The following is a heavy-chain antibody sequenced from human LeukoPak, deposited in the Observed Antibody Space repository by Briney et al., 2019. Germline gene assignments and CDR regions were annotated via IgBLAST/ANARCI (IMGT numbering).Heavy chain of an antibody. CDR1: GYTFTSYA. J-gene: IGHJ4*02. CDR3: ARAEDGSGSSDY. CDR2: ISTYNGNT. Sequence: ASVKVSCKASGYTFTSYAMNWVRQAPGQGLEWMGWISTYNGNTNYAQKLQGRVTTTTDTSTSTAYMELRSLRSDDTAMYYCARAEDGSGSSDYWGQGTLVTVSS. V-gene: IGHV1-18*01. D-gene: IGHD3-10*01.